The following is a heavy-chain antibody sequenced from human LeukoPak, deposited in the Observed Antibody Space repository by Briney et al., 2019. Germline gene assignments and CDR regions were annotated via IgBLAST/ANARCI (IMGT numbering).Heavy chain of an antibody. D-gene: IGHD6-13*01. CDR2: ISSSSSYI. Sequence: PGGSLRLSCAASGFTFSSYSMNWVRQAPGKGLEWVSSISSSSSYIYYADSVKGRFTISRDNAKNSLYLQVNSLRAEDTAVHYCARESYSSSSFDYWGQGTLVTVSS. J-gene: IGHJ4*02. CDR3: ARESYSSSSFDY. CDR1: GFTFSSYS. V-gene: IGHV3-21*01.